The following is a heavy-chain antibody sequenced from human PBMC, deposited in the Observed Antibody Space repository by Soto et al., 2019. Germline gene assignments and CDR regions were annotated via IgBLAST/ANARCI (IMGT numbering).Heavy chain of an antibody. J-gene: IGHJ6*02. D-gene: IGHD3-10*01. CDR2: ISYDGSNK. CDR3: AKDTDYYGSGMWGMDV. Sequence: QVQLVESGGGVVQPGRSLRLSCAASGFTFSSYGMHWVRQAPGKGLEWVAVISYDGSNKYYADSVKGRFTISRDNSKNTLYLQMNSLRAEDTAVYYCAKDTDYYGSGMWGMDVWGQGITVTVSS. V-gene: IGHV3-30*18. CDR1: GFTFSSYG.